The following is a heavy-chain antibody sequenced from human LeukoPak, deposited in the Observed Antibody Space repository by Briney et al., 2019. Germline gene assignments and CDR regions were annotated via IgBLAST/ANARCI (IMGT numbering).Heavy chain of an antibody. CDR2: INPNSGGT. Sequence: ASVKVSCKASGYTFTGYYMHWVRQAPGQGLEWMGWINPNSGGTNYAQKFQGRVTMTRDTSISTAYMELSRLRSDDTAVYYCARAVTMVRGVSRPFDYWGQGTLVTVSS. J-gene: IGHJ4*02. D-gene: IGHD3-10*01. V-gene: IGHV1-2*02. CDR1: GYTFTGYY. CDR3: ARAVTMVRGVSRPFDY.